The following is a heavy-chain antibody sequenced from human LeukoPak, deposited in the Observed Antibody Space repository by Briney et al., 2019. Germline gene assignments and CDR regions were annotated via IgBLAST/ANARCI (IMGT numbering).Heavy chain of an antibody. CDR3: AKASGPGAFDI. CDR1: GFTFSDYY. V-gene: IGHV3-11*01. D-gene: IGHD3-10*01. J-gene: IGHJ3*02. Sequence: GGSLRLSCAASGFTFSDYYMSWIRRAPGKGLEWVSYISSSGSTIYYADSVKGRFTISRDNAKNSLYLQMNSLRAEDTAVYYCAKASGPGAFDIWGQGTMVTVSS. CDR2: ISSSGSTI.